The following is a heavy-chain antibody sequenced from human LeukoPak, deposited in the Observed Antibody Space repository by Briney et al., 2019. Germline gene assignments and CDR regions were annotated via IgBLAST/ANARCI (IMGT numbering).Heavy chain of an antibody. D-gene: IGHD5-18*01. CDR2: INHSGST. Sequence: NPSETLSLTCAVYGGSFSGYYWSWIRQPPGKGLEWIGEINHSGSTNYNPSLKSRVTISVDTSKNQFSLKLSSVTAADTAVYYCARLGEYSYKDWGQGTLVTVSS. V-gene: IGHV4-34*01. CDR3: ARLGEYSYKD. J-gene: IGHJ4*02. CDR1: GGSFSGYY.